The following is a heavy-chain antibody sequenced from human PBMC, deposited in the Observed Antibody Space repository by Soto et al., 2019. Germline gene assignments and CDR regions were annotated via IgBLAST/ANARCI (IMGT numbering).Heavy chain of an antibody. CDR1: GYTFTTYF. J-gene: IGHJ6*02. V-gene: IGHV1-18*04. D-gene: IGHD6-19*01. CDR2: ISASNGNT. Sequence: GASVKVSCKASGYTFTTYFMHWVRQAPGQGLEWMGLISASNGNTNYAQKLQGRVTMTRDTSTSTAYVELRSLRSDDTAVYYCARGEVLGYSSGWYDHYYYGMDVWGQGTTVTVSS. CDR3: ARGEVLGYSSGWYDHYYYGMDV.